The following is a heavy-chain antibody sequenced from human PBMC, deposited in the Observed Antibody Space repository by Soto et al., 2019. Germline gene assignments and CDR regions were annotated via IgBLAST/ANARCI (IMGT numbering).Heavy chain of an antibody. CDR1: GDSVSSNSAA. J-gene: IGHJ3*02. CDR3: ARDRYSSGWYGICAFDI. D-gene: IGHD6-19*01. CDR2: TYYRSKWYN. Sequence: SQTLSLTCAISGDSVSSNSAAWNWIRQSPSRGLEWLGRTYYRSKWYNDYAVSVKSRITINPDTSENQFSLQLNSVTPEDTAVYYCARDRYSSGWYGICAFDIWGQGTMVTVSS. V-gene: IGHV6-1*01.